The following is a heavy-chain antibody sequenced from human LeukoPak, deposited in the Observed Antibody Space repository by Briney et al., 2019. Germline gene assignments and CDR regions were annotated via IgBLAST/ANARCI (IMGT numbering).Heavy chain of an antibody. J-gene: IGHJ4*02. V-gene: IGHV3-7*01. CDR3: ARLWGYGSGSYSDY. CDR1: GFYFSSYW. Sequence: HPGGSLRLSCTASGFYFSSYWMTWVRQAPGKGLEWVGNIKEDGSEIYYADSVKGRFTISRDSAKNSLYLQVDSLRAEDTAVYYCARLWGYGSGSYSDYWGQGTRVTVSS. CDR2: IKEDGSEI. D-gene: IGHD3-10*01.